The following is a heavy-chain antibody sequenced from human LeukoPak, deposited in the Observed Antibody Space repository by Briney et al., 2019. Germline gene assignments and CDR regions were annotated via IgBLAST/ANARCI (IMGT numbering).Heavy chain of an antibody. CDR2: FDPEDGET. CDR3: ATGEVPAAIWRYYYGMDV. Sequence: ASLKVSPEVSVYTLTELSMHWVRDTPGKRLVWGWGFDPEDGETIYAQKFQGRVNMTEDTSTDTAYMELSSLRSEDTAVYYCATGEVPAAIWRYYYGMDVWGQGTTVTVSS. D-gene: IGHD2-2*01. J-gene: IGHJ6*02. V-gene: IGHV1-24*01. CDR1: VYTLTELS.